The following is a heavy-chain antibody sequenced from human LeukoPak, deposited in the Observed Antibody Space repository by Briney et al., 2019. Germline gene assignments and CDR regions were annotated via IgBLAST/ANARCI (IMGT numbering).Heavy chain of an antibody. Sequence: SETLSLTCTVSGDSISSYYWNWIRQPPGKGLEWMGYINYSGNTNYNPSLKSRVTISVDTSKNQFSLRLTSVTAADTAVYYCAGEGRQDYVYFDCWGQGTLVTVSS. CDR2: INYSGNT. CDR3: AGEGRQDYVYFDC. CDR1: GDSISSYY. D-gene: IGHD4-17*01. V-gene: IGHV4-59*01. J-gene: IGHJ4*02.